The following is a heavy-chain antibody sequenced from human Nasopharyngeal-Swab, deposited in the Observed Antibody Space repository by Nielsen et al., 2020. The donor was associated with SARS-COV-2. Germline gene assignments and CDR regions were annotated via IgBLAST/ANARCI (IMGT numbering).Heavy chain of an antibody. CDR1: GSTFSTAW. Sequence: GGSLSPSCAASGSTFSTAWMSWVRQAPGKGLEWVGRIKSKTDGGTTDYAAPVKGRFTISRDDSKNTLYLQMNSLKTEDTAVYYCTTEWGLQGGFWFDPWGQGTLVTVSS. V-gene: IGHV3-15*01. CDR3: TTEWGLQGGFWFDP. J-gene: IGHJ5*02. CDR2: IKSKTDGGTT. D-gene: IGHD4-11*01.